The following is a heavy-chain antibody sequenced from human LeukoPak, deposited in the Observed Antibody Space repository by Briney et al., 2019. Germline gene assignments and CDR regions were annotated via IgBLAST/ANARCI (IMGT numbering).Heavy chain of an antibody. D-gene: IGHD3-10*01. Sequence: SETLSLTCAVYGGSFSGYYWSWIRQPPGKGLEWIGEINHSGGTNYNPSLKSRITISVDTSKNQFSLKLSSVTAADTAVYYCAREGLWFGELFELGWFDPWGQGTLVTVSS. V-gene: IGHV4-34*01. CDR1: GGSFSGYY. J-gene: IGHJ5*02. CDR3: AREGLWFGELFELGWFDP. CDR2: INHSGGT.